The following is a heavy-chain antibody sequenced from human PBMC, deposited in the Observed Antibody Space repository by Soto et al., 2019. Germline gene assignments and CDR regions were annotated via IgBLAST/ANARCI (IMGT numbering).Heavy chain of an antibody. V-gene: IGHV1-18*01. CDR1: GYTFTSYG. J-gene: IGHJ3*02. CDR2: ISAYNGNT. Sequence: QVQLVQSGAEVKKPGASVKVSCKASGYTFTSYGISWVRQAPGQGLEWMGWISAYNGNTNYAQKLQGRVTMTTDTSTSTAYMELRSLRSDDTAVYYCARVSHDYGDYFFIDAFDIWGQGTMVTVSS. D-gene: IGHD4-17*01. CDR3: ARVSHDYGDYFFIDAFDI.